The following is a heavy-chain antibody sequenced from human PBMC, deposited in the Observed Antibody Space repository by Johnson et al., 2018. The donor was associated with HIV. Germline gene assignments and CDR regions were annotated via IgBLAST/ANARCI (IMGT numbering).Heavy chain of an antibody. CDR2: IRYDGSNQ. J-gene: IGHJ3*02. CDR3: ARGRGALDS. CDR1: GFTFSSYG. D-gene: IGHD3-16*01. Sequence: QMQLVESGGGVVQPGGSLRLSCAASGFTFSSYGMHWVRQAPGKGLEWVAFIRYDGSNQYYADSVKGRFTISRDNSKNTLYLQMNSLRGEDTAVYYCARGRGALDSWGQGTMVTVSS. V-gene: IGHV3-30*02.